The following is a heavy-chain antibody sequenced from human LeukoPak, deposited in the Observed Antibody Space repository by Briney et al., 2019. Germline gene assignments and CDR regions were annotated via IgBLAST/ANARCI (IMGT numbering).Heavy chain of an antibody. CDR3: VKDYGPKQLVFFDS. CDR1: GFTFTSYA. V-gene: IGHV3-23*01. J-gene: IGHJ4*02. Sequence: AGGSLRLSCAASGFTFTSYAMSWVRQAPGKGLEWVSTITGSGDSTFYADSVKGRFTISRDSSKNTLYVQMNSLRAEDTAVYYCVKDYGPKQLVFFDSWGQGTLVTVSS. D-gene: IGHD6-13*01. CDR2: ITGSGDST.